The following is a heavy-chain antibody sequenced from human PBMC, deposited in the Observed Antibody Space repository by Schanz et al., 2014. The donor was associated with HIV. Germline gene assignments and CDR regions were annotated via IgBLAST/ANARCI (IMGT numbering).Heavy chain of an antibody. Sequence: VQLVESGGGLVQPGGSLRLSCEASGYPSSKYWLSWVRHTPGRGLEWVANINQDGSEKYYVASVEGRFTISRDSSKNTLFLQMNSLRAEDTAVYYCARDLGGYNLGVDYWGQGTLVTVSS. CDR1: GYPSSKYW. V-gene: IGHV3-7*01. J-gene: IGHJ4*02. CDR3: ARDLGGYNLGVDY. CDR2: INQDGSEK. D-gene: IGHD5-12*01.